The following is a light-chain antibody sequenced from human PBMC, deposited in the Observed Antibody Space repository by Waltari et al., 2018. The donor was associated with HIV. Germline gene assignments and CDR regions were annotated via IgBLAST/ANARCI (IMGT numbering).Light chain of an antibody. CDR3: QQSYSTREFT. Sequence: DIQMTQSPSSLSASVGDRVTITCRASQTIVKFLNWYQQKPGKAPKLLIYAASSLQSGVPSKFSGSGSGTDFTLTISSLQPEDFATYYCQQSYSTREFTFGPGTKVDIK. J-gene: IGKJ3*01. V-gene: IGKV1-39*01. CDR1: QTIVKF. CDR2: AAS.